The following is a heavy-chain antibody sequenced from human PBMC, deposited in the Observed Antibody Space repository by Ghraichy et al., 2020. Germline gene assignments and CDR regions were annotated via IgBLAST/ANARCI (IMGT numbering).Heavy chain of an antibody. CDR3: AKAVVGATNDAFDI. CDR2: ISWNSGSI. J-gene: IGHJ3*02. CDR1: GFTFDDYA. D-gene: IGHD1-26*01. V-gene: IGHV3-9*01. Sequence: LSLTCAASGFTFDDYAMHWVRQAPGKGLEWVSGISWNSGSIGYADSVKGRFTISRDNAKNSLYLQMNSLRAEDTALYYCAKAVVGATNDAFDIWGQGTMVTVSS.